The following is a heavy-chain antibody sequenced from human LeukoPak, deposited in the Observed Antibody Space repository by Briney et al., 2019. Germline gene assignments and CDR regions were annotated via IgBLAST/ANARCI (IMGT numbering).Heavy chain of an antibody. D-gene: IGHD2-21*02. V-gene: IGHV3-23*01. CDR1: GFTFSTYA. CDR2: ISGSGGST. CDR3: AKFTAPFGPSPFDY. J-gene: IGHJ4*02. Sequence: GGSLRLSCGASGFTFSTYAMSWVRQAPGKGLEWVSGISGSGGSTYYADSVKGRFTISRDSSKNTLYLQMNSLRAEDTAVYYCAKFTAPFGPSPFDYWGQGTLVTVSS.